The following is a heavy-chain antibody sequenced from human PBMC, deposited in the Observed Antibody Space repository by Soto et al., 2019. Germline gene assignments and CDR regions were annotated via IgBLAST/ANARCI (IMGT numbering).Heavy chain of an antibody. CDR1: GGTFSSYA. CDR3: ARWWVPEYSGYEMPRAYYYGMDV. V-gene: IGHV1-69*13. Sequence: ASVKVSCKASGGTFSSYAISWVRQAPGQGLEWMGGIIPIFGTANYAQKFQGRVTITADESTSTAYRGLGSLRSEEPAVYYCARWWVPEYSGYEMPRAYYYGMDVWGQGTTVTVSS. J-gene: IGHJ6*02. CDR2: IIPIFGTA. D-gene: IGHD5-12*01.